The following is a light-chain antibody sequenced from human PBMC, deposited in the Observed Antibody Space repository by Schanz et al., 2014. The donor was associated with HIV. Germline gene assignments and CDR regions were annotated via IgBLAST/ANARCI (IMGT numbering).Light chain of an antibody. CDR1: SSDVGGYNY. Sequence: QSALTQPASVSGSPGQSITISCTGTSSDVGGYNYVSWYQQHPGKAPKLMIYDVSSRPSGVSNRFSGSKSGNTASLTISGLQAEDEAEYFCSSSSTNTCVFGGGTKLTVL. J-gene: IGLJ2*01. CDR3: SSSSTNTCV. V-gene: IGLV2-14*01. CDR2: DVS.